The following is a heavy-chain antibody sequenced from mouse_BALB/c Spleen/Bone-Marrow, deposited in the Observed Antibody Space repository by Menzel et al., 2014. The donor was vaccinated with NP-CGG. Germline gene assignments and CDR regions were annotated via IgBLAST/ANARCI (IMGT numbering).Heavy chain of an antibody. Sequence: EVQLVESGGGLVQPGGSLRLSCAASGFTFTDYYMSWVRQPPGRALEWLGFIRNKANGYTTYYSASVKGLFTISRDNSQSILYLQINTLRAEDSSTYYCARDENVGIYWYFDVWGAGTTVTVSS. J-gene: IGHJ1*01. CDR2: IRNKANGYTT. CDR3: ARDENVGIYWYFDV. V-gene: IGHV7-3*02. CDR1: GFTFTDYY.